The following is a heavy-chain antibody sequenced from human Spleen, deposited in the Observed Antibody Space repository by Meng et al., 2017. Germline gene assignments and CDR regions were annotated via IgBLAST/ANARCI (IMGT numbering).Heavy chain of an antibody. CDR3: ASSWLRPYFDY. J-gene: IGHJ4*02. Sequence: QVQLQESGPGLVKPSGTLSLTCAVYGGSFSGYYWSWIRQPPGKGLEWIGEIYHSGSTNYNPSLKSRVTISVDKSKNQFSLKLSSVTAADTAVYYCASSWLRPYFDYWGQGTLVTVSS. CDR1: GGSFSGYY. D-gene: IGHD5-12*01. V-gene: IGHV4-34*10. CDR2: IYHSGST.